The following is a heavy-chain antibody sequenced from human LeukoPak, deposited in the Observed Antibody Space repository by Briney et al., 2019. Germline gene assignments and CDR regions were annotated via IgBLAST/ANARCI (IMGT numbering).Heavy chain of an antibody. CDR3: AKDWGSVFGYFDY. V-gene: IGHV3-23*01. CDR2: ISGSGGST. J-gene: IGHJ4*02. D-gene: IGHD3-10*01. CDR1: GFTFSSYA. Sequence: GGSLRLSCAASGFTFSSYAMSWVRQAPGKGLEWVSAISGSGGSTYYADSVKGRFTISRDNSKNALYLQMNSLRAEDTAVYYCAKDWGSVFGYFDYWGQGTLVTVSS.